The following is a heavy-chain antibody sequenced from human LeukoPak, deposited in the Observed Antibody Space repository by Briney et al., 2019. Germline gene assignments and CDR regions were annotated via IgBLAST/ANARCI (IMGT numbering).Heavy chain of an antibody. V-gene: IGHV4-59*08. CDR1: GTSVNTYY. D-gene: IGHD6-13*01. J-gene: IGHJ5*02. CDR3: AKQSWSLFDP. Sequence: SETLSLTCTVSGTSVNTYYWSWIRQPPGKALEWIGFVYYSGGTSYTPSLRGRVTISLDTSKNQFSLRLTSVTAADTAVYYCAKQSWSLFDPCGQGTLVTVSS. CDR2: VYYSGGT.